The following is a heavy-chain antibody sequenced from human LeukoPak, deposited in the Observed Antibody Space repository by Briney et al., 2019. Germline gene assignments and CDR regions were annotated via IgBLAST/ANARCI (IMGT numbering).Heavy chain of an antibody. D-gene: IGHD1-26*01. CDR1: GYTFTGYY. Sequence: ASVKVSCKASGYTFTGYYMHWVRQAPGQGLEWMGWINPNSGGTNYAQKFQGRVTMTRDTSISTAYMGLSRLRSDDTAVYYCASYSGSYFYYYGMDVWGQGTTVTVSS. CDR2: INPNSGGT. CDR3: ASYSGSYFYYYGMDV. J-gene: IGHJ6*02. V-gene: IGHV1-2*02.